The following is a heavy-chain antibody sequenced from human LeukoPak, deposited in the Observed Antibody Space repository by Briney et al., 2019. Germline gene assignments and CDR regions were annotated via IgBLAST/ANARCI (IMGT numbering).Heavy chain of an antibody. D-gene: IGHD2-2*01. Sequence: SVKVSCKASGATFSSYTISWVRQAPGQGLEWMGRIIPILGIANYAQKFQGRVTITADKSTSTAYMELSSLGSEDTAVYYCARKVSTSDYDYWGQGTLVTVSS. CDR1: GATFSSYT. CDR2: IIPILGIA. J-gene: IGHJ4*02. V-gene: IGHV1-69*02. CDR3: ARKVSTSDYDY.